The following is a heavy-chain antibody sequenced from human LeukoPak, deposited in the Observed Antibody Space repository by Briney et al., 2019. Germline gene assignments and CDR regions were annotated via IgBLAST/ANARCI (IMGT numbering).Heavy chain of an antibody. Sequence: SGTLSLTCTVSGGSISSYYWSWIRQPPGKGLEWIGYIYYSGSTNYNPSLKSRVTISVDTSKNQFSLKLSSVTAADTAVYYCARGNLHCSSTSCSGTGMDYWGQGTLVTVSS. J-gene: IGHJ4*02. V-gene: IGHV4-59*01. D-gene: IGHD2-2*01. CDR3: ARGNLHCSSTSCSGTGMDY. CDR2: IYYSGST. CDR1: GGSISSYY.